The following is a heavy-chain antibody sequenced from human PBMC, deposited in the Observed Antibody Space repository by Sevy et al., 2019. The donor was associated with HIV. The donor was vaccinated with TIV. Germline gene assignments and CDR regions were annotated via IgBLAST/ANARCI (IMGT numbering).Heavy chain of an antibody. Sequence: GGSLRFSCAASGFTFSSYWMSWVRQAPGKGLEWVANIKQDGSEKYYVDSVKGRFTISRDNAKNSLYLQMNSLRAEDTAVYYCARESCSSTSCYIGWPYYSDYWGQGTLVTVSS. D-gene: IGHD2-2*02. CDR1: GFTFSSYW. V-gene: IGHV3-7*01. CDR2: IKQDGSEK. J-gene: IGHJ4*02. CDR3: ARESCSSTSCYIGWPYYSDY.